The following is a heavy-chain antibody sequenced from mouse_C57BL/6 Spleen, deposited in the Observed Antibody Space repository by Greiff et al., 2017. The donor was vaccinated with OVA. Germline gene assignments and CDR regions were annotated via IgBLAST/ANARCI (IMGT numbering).Heavy chain of an antibody. CDR1: GFNIKDYY. V-gene: IGHV14-1*01. J-gene: IGHJ2*01. D-gene: IGHD2-4*01. CDR3: TTLYYDYGGDYFDY. Sequence: VHVKQSGAELVRPGASVKLSCTASGFNIKDYYMHWVKQRPEQGLEWIGRIDPEDGDTEYAPKFQGKATMTADTSSNTAYLQLSSLTSEDTAVYYCTTLYYDYGGDYFDYWGQGTTLTVSS. CDR2: IDPEDGDT.